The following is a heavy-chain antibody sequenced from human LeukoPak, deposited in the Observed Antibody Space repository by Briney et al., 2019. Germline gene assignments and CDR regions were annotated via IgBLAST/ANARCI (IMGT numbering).Heavy chain of an antibody. CDR3: ALYYVFDI. D-gene: IGHD3-10*01. CDR2: ISGSGGST. Sequence: GGSLRLSCAASGFTFSSYAMNWVRLAPGKGLEWVSTISGSGGSTYYADSVKGRFTISRDNSKNTLYLQMNSLRAEDTAVYYYALYYVFDIWGQGTMVTVSS. V-gene: IGHV3-23*01. CDR1: GFTFSSYA. J-gene: IGHJ3*02.